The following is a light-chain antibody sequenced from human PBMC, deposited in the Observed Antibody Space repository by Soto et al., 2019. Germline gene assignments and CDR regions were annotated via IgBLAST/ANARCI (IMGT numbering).Light chain of an antibody. CDR2: DDS. CDR1: NIGSKS. V-gene: IGLV3-21*02. CDR3: QVGDSSSEPLAV. J-gene: IGLJ7*01. Sequence: SYELTQPPSVSVAPGQTARITCGGNNIGSKSVHWYQQKTGQAPVLVVYDDSDRPSGIPERFSGYNSGNTATLTISRVEAGDDADYYCQVGDSSSEPLAVFGGGTQLTVL.